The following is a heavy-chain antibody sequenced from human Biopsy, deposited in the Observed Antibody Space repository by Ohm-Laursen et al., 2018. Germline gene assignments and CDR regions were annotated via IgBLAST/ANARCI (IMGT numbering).Heavy chain of an antibody. V-gene: IGHV4-59*12. Sequence: PSQTLSFTCTVSGVSNSSYYWSWIPQPLGQGLQWIVYVYYTGSTDYNPSLQSRVTISVDTSKNHFSLRFRSVTAADTAIYYCARDRGYYSDRTVPGYFDLWGRGTLVTVSS. CDR1: GVSNSSYY. D-gene: IGHD3-22*01. J-gene: IGHJ2*01. CDR3: ARDRGYYSDRTVPGYFDL. CDR2: VYYTGST.